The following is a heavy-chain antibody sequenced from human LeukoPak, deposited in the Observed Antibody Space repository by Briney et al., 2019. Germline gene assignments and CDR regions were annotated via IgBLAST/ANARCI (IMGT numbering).Heavy chain of an antibody. Sequence: SETLSLTCTVSGGSISSSTHYWAWIRQPPGKGLEWAGSVFYSGSTYYNPSLKSRVTISVDTSRKQFSLKLSSVTAADTAVYYCARAYDFWSGYYHRGFDYWGQGTLVTVSS. CDR1: GGSISSSTHY. D-gene: IGHD3-3*01. CDR3: ARAYDFWSGYYHRGFDY. CDR2: VFYSGST. V-gene: IGHV4-39*01. J-gene: IGHJ4*02.